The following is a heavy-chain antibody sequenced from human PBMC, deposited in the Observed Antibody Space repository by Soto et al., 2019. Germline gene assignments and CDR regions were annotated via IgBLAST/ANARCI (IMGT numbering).Heavy chain of an antibody. Sequence: GGALRLSCAASGFNFNAYVMNWVRQAPGKGLEWVSIISFTGDSRYYADSVKDRFTISRDNSQNTLYLQMNSLRAEDTAVYYCAKNSCSSPGCPYGMDVWGQGTTVNGSS. CDR2: ISFTGDSR. D-gene: IGHD2-2*01. CDR1: GFNFNAYV. J-gene: IGHJ6*02. V-gene: IGHV3-23*01. CDR3: AKNSCSSPGCPYGMDV.